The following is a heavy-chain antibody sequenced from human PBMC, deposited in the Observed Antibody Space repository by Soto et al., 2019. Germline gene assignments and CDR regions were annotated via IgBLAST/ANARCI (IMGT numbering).Heavy chain of an antibody. Sequence: EVQLVESGGGLVQPGGSLRLSCAASGFTVSSNYMSWVRQAPGKGLEWVSVIYSGGSTYYADSVKGRFTISRDNSKNTLYSQMNSLRAEDTAVYYCARDRAIYYYDSSGYYDYWGQGTLVTVSS. CDR2: IYSGGST. J-gene: IGHJ4*02. CDR1: GFTVSSNY. D-gene: IGHD3-22*01. CDR3: ARDRAIYYYDSSGYYDY. V-gene: IGHV3-66*01.